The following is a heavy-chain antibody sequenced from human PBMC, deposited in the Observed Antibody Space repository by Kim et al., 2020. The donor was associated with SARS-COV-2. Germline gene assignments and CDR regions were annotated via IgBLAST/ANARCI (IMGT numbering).Heavy chain of an antibody. CDR1: GFTFSSYG. D-gene: IGHD3-22*01. V-gene: IGHV3-33*05. J-gene: IGHJ5*02. Sequence: GGSLRLSCAASGFTFSSYGMHWVRQAPGKGLEWVAVISYDGSNKYYADSVKGRFTISRDNSKNTLYLQMNSLRAEDTAVYYCARDPLGYYDSFRFPFDPWGQGTLVTVSS. CDR3: ARDPLGYYDSFRFPFDP. CDR2: ISYDGSNK.